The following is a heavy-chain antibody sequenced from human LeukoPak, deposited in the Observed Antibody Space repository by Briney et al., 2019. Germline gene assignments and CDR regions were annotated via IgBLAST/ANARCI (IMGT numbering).Heavy chain of an antibody. CDR1: GYTLTGYY. J-gene: IGHJ4*02. Sequence: ASVKVSCRASGYTLTGYYMHWVRQAPGQGLEWMGWINPNSGGTNYAQTFQGRVTMTRDTSISTAYMELSRLRSDDTAVYYCASQGVPLGYWGQGTLVTVSS. CDR2: INPNSGGT. V-gene: IGHV1-2*02. D-gene: IGHD2-8*01. CDR3: ASQGVPLGY.